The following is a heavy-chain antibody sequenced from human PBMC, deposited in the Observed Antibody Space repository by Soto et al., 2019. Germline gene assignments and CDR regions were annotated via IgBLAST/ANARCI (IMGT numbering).Heavy chain of an antibody. V-gene: IGHV1-8*01. CDR3: ARGPRNWGVDY. J-gene: IGHJ4*02. Sequence: QVQLVQSGAEVKKPGASVKVSCKAAGYTFTGYDINWMRQATGQGFEWMGWMNPNSGNTGYAQKFQGRVTMTRDTSISTAFMELSDLRSEDTAVYYCARGPRNWGVDYWGQGTLVTVSS. D-gene: IGHD7-27*01. CDR1: GYTFTGYD. CDR2: MNPNSGNT.